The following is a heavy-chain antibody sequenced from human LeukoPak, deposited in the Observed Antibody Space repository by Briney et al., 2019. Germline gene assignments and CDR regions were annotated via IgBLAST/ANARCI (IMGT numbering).Heavy chain of an antibody. V-gene: IGHV3-9*03. CDR2: ISWNSGSI. D-gene: IGHD6-13*01. CDR1: GFTFDDYA. Sequence: GRPLRLPCAASGFTFDDYAMHWVRQAPGKGLEWFSGISWNSGSIGYADSVKGRFTISRDNAKNSLYLQMNSLRAEDMALYYCAKDKTRSSWYVDAFDIWGQGTMVTVSS. J-gene: IGHJ3*02. CDR3: AKDKTRSSWYVDAFDI.